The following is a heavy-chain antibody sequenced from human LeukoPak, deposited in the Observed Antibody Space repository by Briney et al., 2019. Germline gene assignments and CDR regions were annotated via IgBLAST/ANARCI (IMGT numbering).Heavy chain of an antibody. V-gene: IGHV3-33*01. Sequence: GGSLRLSCAASGFTFSSYGMHWVRQAPGKGLEWVAVIWYDGSNKYYADSVKGRFTISRDNSKNTLYLQMNSLRAEDTAVYYCARARPYSGGWGYYYYGMDVWGQGTTVTVSS. CDR1: GFTFSSYG. D-gene: IGHD6-19*01. J-gene: IGHJ6*02. CDR3: ARARPYSGGWGYYYYGMDV. CDR2: IWYDGSNK.